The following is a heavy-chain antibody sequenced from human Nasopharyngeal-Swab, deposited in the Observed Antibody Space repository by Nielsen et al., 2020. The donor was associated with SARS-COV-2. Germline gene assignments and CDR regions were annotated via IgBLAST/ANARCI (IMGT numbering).Heavy chain of an antibody. CDR2: ISGSGGST. J-gene: IGHJ6*02. V-gene: IGHV3-23*01. CDR3: ARLEGGRGYSYGDYYYYGMDV. D-gene: IGHD5-18*01. Sequence: GESLKISCAASGFTFSSYAMSWVRQAPGKGLEWVSAISGSGGSTYYADSVKGRFTISRDNSKNTLYLQMNSLRAEDTAVYYCARLEGGRGYSYGDYYYYGMDVWGQGTTVTVSS. CDR1: GFTFSSYA.